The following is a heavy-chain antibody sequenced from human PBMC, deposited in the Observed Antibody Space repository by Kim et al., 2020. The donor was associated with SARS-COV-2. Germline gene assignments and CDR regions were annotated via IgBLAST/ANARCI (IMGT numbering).Heavy chain of an antibody. CDR3: ARTGSGSYLS. D-gene: IGHD3-10*01. V-gene: IGHV4-34*01. CDR2: II. J-gene: IGHJ4*02. Sequence: IIHYNASLKSRVTISVDTSKNQFSLKLSSVTAADTAVYYCARTGSGSYLSWGQGTVVTVSS.